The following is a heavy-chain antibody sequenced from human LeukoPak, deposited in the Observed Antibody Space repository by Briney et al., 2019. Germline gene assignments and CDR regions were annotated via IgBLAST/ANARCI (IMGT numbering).Heavy chain of an antibody. J-gene: IGHJ6*04. V-gene: IGHV3-48*04. Sequence: GGSLRLSCAASGFTFSSYSMNWVRQAPGKGLEWVSYISGSGSTIDYVDSVKGRFTIYRDNAKNSLYLQMNSLRAEDTAVYYCAELGITMIGGVWGKGTTVTISS. CDR3: AELGITMIGGV. CDR2: ISGSGSTI. CDR1: GFTFSSYS. D-gene: IGHD3-10*02.